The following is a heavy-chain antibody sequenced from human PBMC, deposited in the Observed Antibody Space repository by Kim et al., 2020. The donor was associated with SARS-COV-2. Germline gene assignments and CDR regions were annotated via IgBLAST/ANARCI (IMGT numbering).Heavy chain of an antibody. D-gene: IGHD3-9*01. Sequence: GGSLRLSCAASGFTFSSYAMSWVRQAPGKGLEWVSAISGSGGSTYYADSVKGRFTISRDNSKNTLYLQMNSLRAEDTAVYYCAKSGPRKNIRYFDWLSGLRNFEFDPWGQGTLVTVSS. V-gene: IGHV3-23*01. CDR2: ISGSGGST. J-gene: IGHJ5*02. CDR1: GFTFSSYA. CDR3: AKSGPRKNIRYFDWLSGLRNFEFDP.